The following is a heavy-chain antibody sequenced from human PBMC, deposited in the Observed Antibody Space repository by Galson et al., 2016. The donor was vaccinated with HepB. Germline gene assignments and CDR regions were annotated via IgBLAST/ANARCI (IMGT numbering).Heavy chain of an antibody. CDR3: AKDPIDSLFGVDPRAFDS. Sequence: SLRLSCAASGFAFRNYAMSWVRQAPGKGLEWVSSLSGSSRTYYADSVKGRFSIPRDNFKDTVYLQMNNLRVQDTAMYYCAKDPIDSLFGVDPRAFDSWGQGTLVAVSS. CDR1: GFAFRNYA. J-gene: IGHJ4*02. CDR2: LSGSSRT. D-gene: IGHD3-3*01. V-gene: IGHV3-23*01.